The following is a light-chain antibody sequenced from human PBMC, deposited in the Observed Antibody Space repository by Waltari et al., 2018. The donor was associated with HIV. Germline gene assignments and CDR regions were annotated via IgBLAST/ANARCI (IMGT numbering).Light chain of an antibody. CDR3: AAWDGSLSAYVL. CDR1: SSNIGSNY. J-gene: IGLJ2*01. Sequence: QSVLTQPPSASGTPGQRVTISCSGSSSNIGSNYVYWYQQLPGTAPKLLIYRNNQRPSAVPDRFSGSKSGTSASLAISGLRSDDEADYYCAAWDGSLSAYVLFGGGTKLTVL. V-gene: IGLV1-47*01. CDR2: RNN.